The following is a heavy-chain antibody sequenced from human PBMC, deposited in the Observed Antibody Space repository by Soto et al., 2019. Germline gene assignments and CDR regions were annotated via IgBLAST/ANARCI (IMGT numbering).Heavy chain of an antibody. CDR3: ARDGATVTDLGDGMDV. CDR2: IIPIFGTA. V-gene: IGHV1-69*06. D-gene: IGHD4-17*01. CDR1: GGTFSSYA. J-gene: IGHJ6*02. Sequence: QVQLVQSGAEVKKPGSSVKVSCKASGGTFSSYAISWVRQAPGQGLEWMGGIIPIFGTANYAQKFQGRVTITADKSTSKAYMELSSLRSEDTAVYYCARDGATVTDLGDGMDVWGQGTTVTVSS.